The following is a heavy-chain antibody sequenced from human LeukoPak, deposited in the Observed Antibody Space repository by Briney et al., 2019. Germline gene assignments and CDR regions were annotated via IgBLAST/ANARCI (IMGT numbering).Heavy chain of an antibody. D-gene: IGHD6-19*01. CDR3: ATARVGNSGWYRSFLDF. J-gene: IGHJ1*01. V-gene: IGHV1-46*01. CDR1: GYAFTSYY. CDR2: INPGDGSA. Sequence: GASVKVSCKASGYAFTSYYMHWVRQAPGQGLEWMGIINPGDGSANYAQQFQGRVAMTRDTSTSTVYMDLSSLRSEDTAVYYCATARVGNSGWYRSFLDFWGQGTLVTVSS.